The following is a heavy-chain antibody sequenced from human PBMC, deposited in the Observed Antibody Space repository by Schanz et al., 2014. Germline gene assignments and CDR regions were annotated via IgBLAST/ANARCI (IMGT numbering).Heavy chain of an antibody. J-gene: IGHJ4*02. V-gene: IGHV1-46*01. CDR2: INPSGVST. CDR3: ARGGAYRSPSPVFYFDY. CDR1: GYIFTSYS. Sequence: QVHLVQSGAEVKKPGASVKVSCKASGYIFTSYSMHWVRQAPGQGLEWLGIINPSGVSTSSAQEVKGRVTMTRDTSTSTLKMELSSLRSEDTAVYYCARGGAYRSPSPVFYFDYWGQGTLVTVSS. D-gene: IGHD6-6*01.